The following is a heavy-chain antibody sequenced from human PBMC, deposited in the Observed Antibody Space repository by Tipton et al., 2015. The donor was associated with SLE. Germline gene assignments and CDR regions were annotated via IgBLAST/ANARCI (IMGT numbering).Heavy chain of an antibody. Sequence: TLSLTCAVSGGSFSGYYWSWIRQSPGKGLEWIGEINYSGHTNYNPSLKSRVTISVDTSKNQFSLRLTSVTAADTAVYYCVRGRDPEDYFDVFDVWGQGTMVTVSS. J-gene: IGHJ3*01. CDR1: GGSFSGYY. V-gene: IGHV4-34*01. CDR2: INYSGHT. D-gene: IGHD2/OR15-2a*01. CDR3: VRGRDPEDYFDVFDV.